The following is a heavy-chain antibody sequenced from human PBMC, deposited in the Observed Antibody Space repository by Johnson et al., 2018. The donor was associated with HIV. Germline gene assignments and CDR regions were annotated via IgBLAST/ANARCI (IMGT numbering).Heavy chain of an antibody. CDR3: AKAREYDSTGTDAFDL. Sequence: QVQLVEYGGGVVQPGRSLRLSCAASGFTFSSYAMHWVRQAPGQGLEWWAGISYDGSNKYYADSVKGRFTIPRDNDKNSRYLQMNSLRAEDTAVYYCAKAREYDSTGTDAFDLWGQGTMVTVSS. D-gene: IGHD3-22*01. J-gene: IGHJ3*01. CDR2: ISYDGSNK. V-gene: IGHV3-30-3*01. CDR1: GFTFSSYA.